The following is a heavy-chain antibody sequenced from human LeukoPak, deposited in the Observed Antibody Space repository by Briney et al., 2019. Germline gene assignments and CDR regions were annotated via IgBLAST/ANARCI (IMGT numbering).Heavy chain of an antibody. CDR3: ARGYCTNAVCSLGPTQA. CDR1: GGSISSSSYY. CDR2: IYYSGST. D-gene: IGHD2-8*01. V-gene: IGHV4-39*07. J-gene: IGHJ4*02. Sequence: SETLSLTCTVSGGSISSSSYYWGWIRQPPGKGLEWIGSIYYSGSTYYNPSLKSRVTISVETSKNQFSLKLSSVTAADTAVYYCARGYCTNAVCSLGPTQAWGQGTLVSVSS.